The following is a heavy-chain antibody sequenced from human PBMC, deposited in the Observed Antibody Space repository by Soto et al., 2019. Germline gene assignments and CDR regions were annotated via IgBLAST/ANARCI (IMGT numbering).Heavy chain of an antibody. J-gene: IGHJ6*03. CDR2: IKSDGSVS. D-gene: IGHD2-15*01. Sequence: EVQLVESGGGLVQPGGSLRLSCAASGFTFSNYWMYWVRQAPGKGLEWVSRIKSDGSVSSHADSVRGRLTISRDNVKNTLYLHMDSLRAEDTAVYFCARGDCVGGTCYSLAGSFYYYIDVWGKGTTVTVFS. V-gene: IGHV3-74*02. CDR1: GFTFSNYW. CDR3: ARGDCVGGTCYSLAGSFYYYIDV.